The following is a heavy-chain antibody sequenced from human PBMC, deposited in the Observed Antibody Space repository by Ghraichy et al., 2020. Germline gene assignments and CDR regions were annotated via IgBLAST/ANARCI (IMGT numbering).Heavy chain of an antibody. D-gene: IGHD2-2*01. Sequence: SETLSLTCTVSGGSISSSSYYWGWIRQPPGKGLEWIGSIYYSGSTYYNPSLKSRVTISVDTSKNQFSLKLSSVTAADTAVYYCARHYCSSTSCYDGPDYWGQGTLVTVSS. CDR3: ARHYCSSTSCYDGPDY. J-gene: IGHJ4*02. CDR1: GGSISSSSYY. CDR2: IYYSGST. V-gene: IGHV4-39*01.